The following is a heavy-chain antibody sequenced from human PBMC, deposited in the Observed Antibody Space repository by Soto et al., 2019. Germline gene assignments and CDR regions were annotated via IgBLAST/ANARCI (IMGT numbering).Heavy chain of an antibody. V-gene: IGHV3-33*01. CDR3: ARDPRDGYNPFDY. CDR2: IWYDGSNK. CDR1: GFTFSSYG. Sequence: QVQLVESGGGVVQPGRSLRLSCAASGFTFSSYGMHWVRQAPGKGLEWVAVIWYDGSNKYYADSVKGRFTISRDNSKNTLYLQMNSLRAEDTAVYYCARDPRDGYNPFDYWGQGTLVTVSS. D-gene: IGHD5-12*01. J-gene: IGHJ4*02.